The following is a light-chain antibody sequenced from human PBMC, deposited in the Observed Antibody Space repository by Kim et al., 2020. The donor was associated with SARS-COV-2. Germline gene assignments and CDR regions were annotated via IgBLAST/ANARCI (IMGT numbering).Light chain of an antibody. CDR1: QYITTW. V-gene: IGKV1-5*01. CDR3: QHYNSYPYT. J-gene: IGKJ2*01. CDR2: QAS. Sequence: DIHMTQSPSTLSASVGDRVTITCRASQYITTWLAWYQQKPGKAPKLLIYQASTLESGVPSRFSGSGSGTEFSLTISSLQPDDFATYYCQHYNSYPYTFGQGTKVDIK.